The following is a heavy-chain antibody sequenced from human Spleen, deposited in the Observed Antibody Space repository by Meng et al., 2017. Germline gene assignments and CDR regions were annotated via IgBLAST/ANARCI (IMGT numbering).Heavy chain of an antibody. J-gene: IGHJ5*02. CDR1: GYTFTSYD. CDR3: ARSPMRIAARRLNWFDP. D-gene: IGHD6-6*01. V-gene: IGHV1-8*01. Sequence: QVQLVQSGAEVKKPGASLKSSCKASGYTFTSYDINWVRQATGQGLEWMGWMNPNSGNTGYAQKFQGRVTMTRNTSISTAYMELSSLRSEDTAVYYCARSPMRIAARRLNWFDPWGQGTLVTVSS. CDR2: MNPNSGNT.